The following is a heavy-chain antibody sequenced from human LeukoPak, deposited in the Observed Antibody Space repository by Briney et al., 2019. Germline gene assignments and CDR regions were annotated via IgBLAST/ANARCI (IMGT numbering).Heavy chain of an antibody. CDR1: GYTFTGYY. CDR2: ISPNSGDT. CDR3: ARDLEGYHYGSGNYPQ. V-gene: IGHV1-2*02. Sequence: ASVKVSCKASGYTFTGYYIHWVRQAPGQGLEWMGLISPNSGDTNYAQKFQGRVTMTRDTSISTAYMELSSLRFDDTAVYYCARDLEGYHYGSGNYPQWGQGTLVTVSS. D-gene: IGHD3-10*01. J-gene: IGHJ4*02.